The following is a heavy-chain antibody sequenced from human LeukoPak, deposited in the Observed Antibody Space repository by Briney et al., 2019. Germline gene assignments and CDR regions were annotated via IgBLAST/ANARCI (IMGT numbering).Heavy chain of an antibody. CDR3: ATMVRGEEDTFDI. CDR2: INPSGGST. CDR1: GYTFTSYY. J-gene: IGHJ3*02. Sequence: ASVKVSCKASGYTFTSYYMHWVRQAPGQGLEWMGIINPSGGSTSYAQKFQGRVTMTRDTSITSAYMELSSLKSDDTAVYYCATMVRGEEDTFDIWGQGTMVTVSS. V-gene: IGHV1-46*01. D-gene: IGHD3-10*01.